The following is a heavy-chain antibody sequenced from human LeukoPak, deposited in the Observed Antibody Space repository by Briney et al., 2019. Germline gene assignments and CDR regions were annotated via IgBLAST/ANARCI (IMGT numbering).Heavy chain of an antibody. D-gene: IGHD3-3*01. CDR2: IIPILGIA. Sequence: ASVKVSCKASGGTFSSYTISWARQAPGQGLEWMGRIIPILGIANYAQKFQGRVTITADKSTSTAYMELSSLRSEDTAVYYCAREKDSYDFWSGYNWFDPWGQGTLVTVSS. V-gene: IGHV1-69*04. CDR1: GGTFSSYT. J-gene: IGHJ5*02. CDR3: AREKDSYDFWSGYNWFDP.